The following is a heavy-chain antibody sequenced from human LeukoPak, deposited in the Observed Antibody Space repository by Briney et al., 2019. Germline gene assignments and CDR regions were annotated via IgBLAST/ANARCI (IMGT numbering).Heavy chain of an antibody. V-gene: IGHV3-9*01. CDR1: GFTFDDYA. CDR3: ARMGSYGELPIDY. Sequence: GVSLRLSCAASGFTFDDYAMHWVRQAPGKGLEWVSGISWNSGSIGYADSVKGRFTISRDNAKNSLYLQMNSLRAEDTAVYYCARMGSYGELPIDYWGQGTLVTVSS. D-gene: IGHD4-17*01. J-gene: IGHJ4*02. CDR2: ISWNSGSI.